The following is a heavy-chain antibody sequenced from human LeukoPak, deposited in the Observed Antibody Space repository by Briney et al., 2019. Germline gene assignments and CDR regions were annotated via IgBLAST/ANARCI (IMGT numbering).Heavy chain of an antibody. J-gene: IGHJ4*02. CDR1: GFTFSNYA. V-gene: IGHV3-23*01. Sequence: PGGSLRLSCAASGFTFSNYAMRWVRQAPGKGLEWVSGISGSGDSTYYADSVKGRFTISRDNSKNTLYLQMNSLRAEDTAVYYCAKDIYYYDSSGYLDYWGQGTLVTVSS. CDR3: AKDIYYYDSSGYLDY. CDR2: ISGSGDST. D-gene: IGHD3-22*01.